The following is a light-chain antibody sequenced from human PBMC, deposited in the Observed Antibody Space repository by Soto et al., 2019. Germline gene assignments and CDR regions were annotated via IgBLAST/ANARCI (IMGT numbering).Light chain of an antibody. CDR1: SSDVGDYNS. Sequence: QSALTQPPSASGSPGRSVTISCSGTSSDVGDYNSVSWYQQHPGKAPKLMIYEVSKRPSGVPERFSGSKSGNAASLTVSGLQAEDEADYYCCSYAGSNIGVFGGGTKVTVL. V-gene: IGLV2-8*01. CDR2: EVS. J-gene: IGLJ3*02. CDR3: CSYAGSNIGV.